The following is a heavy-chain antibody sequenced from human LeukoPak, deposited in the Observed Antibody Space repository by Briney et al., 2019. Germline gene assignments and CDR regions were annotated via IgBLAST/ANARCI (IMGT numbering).Heavy chain of an antibody. CDR2: IYHSGTT. CDR1: GGSISSGIW. Sequence: SETLSLTCAVSGGSISSGIWWSWVRQPPGKGLEWIGEIYHSGTTHYNPSLKSRVSISVDKSKNQFSLKLSSVTAADTAVYFCARDRLLNGGSLRLDFWGQGTLVTVSS. J-gene: IGHJ4*02. V-gene: IGHV4-4*02. D-gene: IGHD2-15*01. CDR3: ARDRLLNGGSLRLDF.